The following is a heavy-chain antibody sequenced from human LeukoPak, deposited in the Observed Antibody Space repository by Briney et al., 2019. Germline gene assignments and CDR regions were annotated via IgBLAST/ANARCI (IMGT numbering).Heavy chain of an antibody. CDR3: ASARVDAHYYFHY. D-gene: IGHD2-2*01. J-gene: IGHJ4*02. V-gene: IGHV1-69*05. Sequence: SVKVSCKASGGTFSSYAICWVRQAPGQGLEWMGGIIPIFGTANYAQKFQGRVTITTDESTSTAYMELSSLRSEDTAVYYCASARVDAHYYFHYWGQGTLVTVSS. CDR2: IIPIFGTA. CDR1: GGTFSSYA.